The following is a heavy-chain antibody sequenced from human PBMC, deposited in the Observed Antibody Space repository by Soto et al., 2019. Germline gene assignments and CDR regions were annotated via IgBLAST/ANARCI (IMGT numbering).Heavy chain of an antibody. CDR2: IYYSGST. CDR1: GGSISSGGYY. V-gene: IGHV4-31*03. J-gene: IGHJ5*02. CDR3: ARHMENYGACWFDP. D-gene: IGHD1-7*01. Sequence: ASETLSLTCTVSGGSISSGGYYWSWIRQHPGKGLEWIGYIYYSGSTYYNPSLKSRVTISVDTSKNQFSLKLSSVTAADTAVYYCARHMENYGACWFDPWGQGTLVTVSS.